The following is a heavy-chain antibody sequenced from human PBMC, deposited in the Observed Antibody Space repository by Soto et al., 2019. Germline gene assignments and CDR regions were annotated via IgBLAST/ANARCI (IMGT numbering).Heavy chain of an antibody. Sequence: GGSLRLSCAASGFTFSSYAMHWVRQAPGKGLEWVAVISYDGSNKYYADSVKGRFTISRDNSKNTLYLQMNSLRAEDTAVYYCARAGLGVVPVYYYGMDVWGQGTTVTVSS. D-gene: IGHD3-3*01. CDR1: GFTFSSYA. J-gene: IGHJ6*02. CDR2: ISYDGSNK. CDR3: ARAGLGVVPVYYYGMDV. V-gene: IGHV3-30-3*01.